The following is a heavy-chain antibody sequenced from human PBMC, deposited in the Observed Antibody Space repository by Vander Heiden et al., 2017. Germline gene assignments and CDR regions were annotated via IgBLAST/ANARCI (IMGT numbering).Heavy chain of an antibody. J-gene: IGHJ4*02. CDR2: IYQSGST. D-gene: IGHD3-3*01. CDR1: AGSITSSSYY. V-gene: IGHV4-39*01. Sequence: QLQLLASGPGLLKPSETLSLSCTVSAGSITSSSYYGGWIRQPPGKGLEWIGSIYQSGSTYYNPALKSRVTISVDTSKNQCSLKLSSVTAADTAVYYCARRIPITIFGVVQSYYFDCWGQGTLVTVSS. CDR3: ARRIPITIFGVVQSYYFDC.